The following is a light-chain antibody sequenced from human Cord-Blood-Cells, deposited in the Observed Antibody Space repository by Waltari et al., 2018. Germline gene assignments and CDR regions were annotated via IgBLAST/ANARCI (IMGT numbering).Light chain of an antibody. CDR2: WAS. V-gene: IGKV4-1*01. CDR3: QQYYSTPPT. CDR1: QSVLYSSNNKNY. Sequence: DIVMTQSPDSLAVSLGERATINCKSSQSVLYSSNNKNYLAWYQQKPGQPPKLLIYWASTRESGVSDRFSGSGSGTGFTLTISSLQAEDVAVYYCQQYYSTPPTFGQGTKVEIK. J-gene: IGKJ1*01.